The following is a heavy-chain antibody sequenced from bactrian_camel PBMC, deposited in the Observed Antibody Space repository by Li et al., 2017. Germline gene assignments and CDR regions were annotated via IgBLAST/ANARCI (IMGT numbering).Heavy chain of an antibody. J-gene: IGHJ4*01. CDR3: AACRRAGPVLQYRY. V-gene: IGHV3S54*01. Sequence: HVQLVESGGGSVQAGGSLRLSCAPAGYTYTINCFAWFRQAPGGAREGVANINTQLGTTYCGDSVQGRFTISQDKAKNTVYLQINSLKNEDTAVYFCAACRRAGPVLQYRYWGQGTQVTVS. CDR1: GYTYTINC. CDR2: INTQLGTT. D-gene: IGHD1*01.